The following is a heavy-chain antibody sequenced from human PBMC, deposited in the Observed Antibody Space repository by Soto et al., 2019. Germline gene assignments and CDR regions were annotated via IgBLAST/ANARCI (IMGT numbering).Heavy chain of an antibody. CDR3: ARRERYYGSPGWFDP. D-gene: IGHD3-10*01. V-gene: IGHV4-39*02. Sequence: QLQLQESGPGLVKPSETLSLTCSVSGGSISSFTYYWGWIRQPPGKGLEWIGTVYYNKNTYYNPSLKTRVTIAVDPAKHHFSLNLRSVTAAETAMYFCARRERYYGSPGWFDPWGPGTLVTVSS. CDR1: GGSISSFTYY. J-gene: IGHJ5*02. CDR2: VYYNKNT.